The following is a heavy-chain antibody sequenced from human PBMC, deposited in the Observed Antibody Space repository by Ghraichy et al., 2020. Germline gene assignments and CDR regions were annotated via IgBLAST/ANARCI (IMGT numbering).Heavy chain of an antibody. J-gene: IGHJ4*02. CDR2: IKSKSDGETT. D-gene: IGHD2/OR15-2a*01. V-gene: IGHV3-15*01. CDR1: GFTFSHAW. CDR3: VTDWAPASTYATFDY. Sequence: GGSLRLTCAASGFTFSHAWMSWVRQAPGNGLEWVGRIKSKSDGETTDYAAPVKGRFTVSRDDSKNTLYLQMNSLKTEDTAVYYCVTDWAPASTYATFDYWGQGTLVTVSS.